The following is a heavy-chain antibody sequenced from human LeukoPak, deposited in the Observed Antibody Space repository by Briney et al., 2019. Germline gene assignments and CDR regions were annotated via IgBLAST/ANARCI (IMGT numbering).Heavy chain of an antibody. J-gene: IGHJ4*02. Sequence: ASVKVSCKASGGTLGSYAISWVRQAPGQGLEWMGGIIPIFGTANYAQKFQGRVTITTDESTSTAYMELSSLRSEDTAVYYCARDRLPYYYNSSGYYPFDYWGQGTLVTVSS. CDR1: GGTLGSYA. V-gene: IGHV1-69*05. D-gene: IGHD3-22*01. CDR3: ARDRLPYYYNSSGYYPFDY. CDR2: IIPIFGTA.